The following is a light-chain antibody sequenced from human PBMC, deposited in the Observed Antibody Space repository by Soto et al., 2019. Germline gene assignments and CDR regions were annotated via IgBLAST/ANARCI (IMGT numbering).Light chain of an antibody. J-gene: IGKJ1*01. CDR3: QQYETFSGT. CDR1: QTIDSW. Sequence: DIQMTQSPSTLSASVGDRVTITCRASQTIDSWLAWYQQRPGKPPNLLIYKASTLASGVPSRFSGSGSGTKFTLTIASLQPDDFATYYCQQYETFSGTFGPGTKVDI. V-gene: IGKV1-5*03. CDR2: KAS.